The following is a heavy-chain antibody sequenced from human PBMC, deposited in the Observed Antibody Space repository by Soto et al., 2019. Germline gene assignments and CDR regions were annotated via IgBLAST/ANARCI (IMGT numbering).Heavy chain of an antibody. J-gene: IGHJ5*02. CDR1: GGSISSSSYY. CDR2: IYYSGST. D-gene: IGHD6-6*01. CDR3: AGHHGPSFRAARGVWFDP. V-gene: IGHV4-39*01. Sequence: PSETLSLTCTVSGGSISSSSYYWGWIRQPPGKGLEWIGSIYYSGSTYYNPSLKSRVTISVDTSKNQFSLKLSSVTAADTAVYYCAGHHGPSFRAARGVWFDPWGQGTLVTVSS.